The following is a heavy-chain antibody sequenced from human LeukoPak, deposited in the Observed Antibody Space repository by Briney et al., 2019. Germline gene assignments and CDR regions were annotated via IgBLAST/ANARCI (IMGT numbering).Heavy chain of an antibody. CDR1: RLSLTTSGMC. CDR3: ARCLGISCRYYLRACDI. V-gene: IGHV2-70*11. Sequence: SGPALVKPPHPLTLPRTLSRLSLTTSGMCVNWVRQPPGKALEWLARIDWDDDKYYNTSLKTRLTISKDTSKNQVVLTMTNMAPVDTATYYCARCLGISCRYYLRACDIWGQGTMVTVSS. D-gene: IGHD3-22*01. CDR2: IDWDDDK. J-gene: IGHJ3*02.